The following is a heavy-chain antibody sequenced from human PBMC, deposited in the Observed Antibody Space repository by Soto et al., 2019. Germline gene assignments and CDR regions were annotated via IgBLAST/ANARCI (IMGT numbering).Heavy chain of an antibody. CDR3: ARARPGPLDY. V-gene: IGHV4-34*01. CDR1: GGSFSGYY. J-gene: IGHJ4*02. CDR2: INHSGST. Sequence: PSETLSLTCAVYGGSFSGYYWSWIRQPPGKGLEWIGEINHSGSTNYNPSLKSRVTISVDTSKNQFSLKLSSVTAADTAVYYCARARPGPLDYWGQGTLVTVSS. D-gene: IGHD6-6*01.